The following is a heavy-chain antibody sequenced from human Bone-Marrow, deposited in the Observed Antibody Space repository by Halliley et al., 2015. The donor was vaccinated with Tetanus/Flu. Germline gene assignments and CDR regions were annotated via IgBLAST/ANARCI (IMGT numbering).Heavy chain of an antibody. CDR3: ARGPFEAQSSCDF. V-gene: IGHV3-21*01. J-gene: IGHJ4*02. Sequence: SSIDNSSPYIYYADSVRGRFTISWDDAQNSLYLQMNGLGAGDPAVYYCARGPFEAQSSCDFWGQGALVTVST. CDR2: IDNSSPYI. D-gene: IGHD3-9*01.